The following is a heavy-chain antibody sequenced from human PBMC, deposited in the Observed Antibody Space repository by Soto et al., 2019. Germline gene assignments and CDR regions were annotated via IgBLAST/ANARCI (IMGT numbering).Heavy chain of an antibody. D-gene: IGHD3-10*01. Sequence: QVQLVQSGAEVKKPGSSVKVSCTASGDTFSRYTLSWVRQAPGQGLEWMGRIIPMVGMASYAQKFQGRVTITADKSTSTAYMQLSSLRSEDTALYYCVTNYGSGSTHFDDRGQGTLVTVSS. CDR3: VTNYGSGSTHFDD. CDR1: GDTFSRYT. CDR2: IIPMVGMA. J-gene: IGHJ4*02. V-gene: IGHV1-69*02.